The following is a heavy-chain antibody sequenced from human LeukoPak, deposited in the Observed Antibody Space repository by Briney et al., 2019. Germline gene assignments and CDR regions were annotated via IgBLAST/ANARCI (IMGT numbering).Heavy chain of an antibody. J-gene: IGHJ4*02. CDR3: TTPGTPFQY. CDR2: IKNKADGGTT. D-gene: IGHD3-10*01. Sequence: GGSLRLSCAASGLIFNNAWMSWVRLPPGKGLEWVGRIKNKADGGTTDYAAPVKGRFTISRDDSKNTLYLQMNSLKTEDTAVYYCTTPGTPFQYWGQGTLVTVSS. CDR1: GLIFNNAW. V-gene: IGHV3-15*01.